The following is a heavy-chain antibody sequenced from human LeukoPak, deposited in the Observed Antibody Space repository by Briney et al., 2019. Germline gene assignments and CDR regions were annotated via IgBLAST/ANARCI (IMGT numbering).Heavy chain of an antibody. CDR1: GFTFRSYW. CDR2: INQDGSQK. CDR3: ARPSSYSSGWGSDH. Sequence: GGSLRLSCVTSGFTFRSYWMSWVRQAPGKGLEWVANINQDGSQKNYVDSMKGRLTISRDNAKNTVYLQMDSLRADDTAVYYCARPSSYSSGWGSDHWGQGTLVNVCS. J-gene: IGHJ4*02. V-gene: IGHV3-7*01. D-gene: IGHD6-19*01.